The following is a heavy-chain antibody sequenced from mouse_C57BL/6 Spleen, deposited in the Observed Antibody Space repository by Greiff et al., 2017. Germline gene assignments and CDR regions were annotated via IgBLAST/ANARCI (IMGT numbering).Heavy chain of an antibody. CDR2: IDPSDSET. V-gene: IGHV1-52*01. J-gene: IGHJ2*01. Sequence: QVQLKQPGAELVRPGSSVKLSCKASGYTFTSYWMHWVKQRPIQGLEWIGNIDPSDSETHYNQKFKDKATLTVDKSSSTAYMQLSSLTSEDSAVYYCARTTMITRYFDYWGQGTTLTVSS. CDR3: ARTTMITRYFDY. D-gene: IGHD2-4*01. CDR1: GYTFTSYW.